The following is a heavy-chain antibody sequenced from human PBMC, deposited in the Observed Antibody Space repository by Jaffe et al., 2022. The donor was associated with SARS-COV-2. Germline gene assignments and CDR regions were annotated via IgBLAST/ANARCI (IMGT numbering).Heavy chain of an antibody. Sequence: QVQLQESGPGLVKPSETLSLTCTVSGGSISSYYWSWIRQPPGKGLEWIGYIYYSGSTNYNPSLKSRVTISVDTSKNQFSLKLSSVTAADTAVYYCARSDYDFWSAPVDYWGQGTLVTVSS. J-gene: IGHJ4*02. V-gene: IGHV4-59*01. CDR3: ARSDYDFWSAPVDY. CDR1: GGSISSYY. D-gene: IGHD3-3*01. CDR2: IYYSGST.